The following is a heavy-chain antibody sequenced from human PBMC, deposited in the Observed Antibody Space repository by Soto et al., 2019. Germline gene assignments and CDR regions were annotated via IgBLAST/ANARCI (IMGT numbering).Heavy chain of an antibody. CDR2: IRGSGGST. J-gene: IGHJ4*02. V-gene: IGHV3-23*01. Sequence: EVQLLESGGGLVQPGGSLRLSCAASGFTFSSYAMSWVRQAPGKGLEWVSAIRGSGGSTYYADSVKGRFTISRDNSKNTLYLQMNSLRAEDTAVYYCAKMTEYYDSSGLDYWGQGTLVTVSS. CDR1: GFTFSSYA. D-gene: IGHD3-22*01. CDR3: AKMTEYYDSSGLDY.